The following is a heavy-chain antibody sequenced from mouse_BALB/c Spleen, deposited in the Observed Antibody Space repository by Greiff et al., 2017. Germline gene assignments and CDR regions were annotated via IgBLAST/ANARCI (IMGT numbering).Heavy chain of an antibody. D-gene: IGHD1-1*01. Sequence: LVKTGASVKISCKASGYSFTGYYMHWVKQSHGKSLEWIGYISCYNGATSYNQKFTGKATFTVDTSSSTAYMQFNSLTSEDSAVYYCARAPYYYGSSYRHFDVWGAGTTVTVSS. CDR2: ISCYNGAT. CDR3: ARAPYYYGSSYRHFDV. J-gene: IGHJ1*01. CDR1: GYSFTGYY. V-gene: IGHV1S34*01.